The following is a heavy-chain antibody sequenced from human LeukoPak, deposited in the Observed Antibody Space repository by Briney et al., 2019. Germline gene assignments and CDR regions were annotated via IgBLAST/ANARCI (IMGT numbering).Heavy chain of an antibody. V-gene: IGHV4-34*01. CDR1: GGSFSGYY. CDR2: INHSGST. D-gene: IGHD3-3*01. CDR3: ARGYYDFWSGYTYYYYYYMDV. J-gene: IGHJ6*03. Sequence: ETLSLTCAVSGGSFSGYYWSWIRQPPGKGLEWIGEINHSGSTNYNPSLKSRVTISVDTSKNQFSLKLSSVTAADTAVYYCARGYYDFWSGYTYYYYYYMDVWGKGTTVTVSS.